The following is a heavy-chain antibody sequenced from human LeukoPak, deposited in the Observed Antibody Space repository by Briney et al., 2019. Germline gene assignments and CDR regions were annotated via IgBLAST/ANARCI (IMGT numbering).Heavy chain of an antibody. CDR3: ARDLGQYYDTSDNWFDP. D-gene: IGHD3-22*01. CDR1: GFTFSSYA. V-gene: IGHV3-30*04. CDR2: ISYDGSNE. Sequence: GGSLRLSCAASGFTFSSYAMNWVRQAPGKGLEWVAVISYDGSNEYYADSVKGRFTISRDNSKNTLYLQMNSLRAEDTAVYYCARDLGQYYDTSDNWFDPWGQGTLVTVSS. J-gene: IGHJ5*02.